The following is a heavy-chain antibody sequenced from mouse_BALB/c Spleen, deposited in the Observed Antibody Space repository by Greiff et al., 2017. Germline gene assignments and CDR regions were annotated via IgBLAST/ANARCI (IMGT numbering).Heavy chain of an antibody. J-gene: IGHJ4*01. CDR1: GYTFTSYW. D-gene: IGHD3-2*01. Sequence: VQLQQSGAELVKPGASVKLSCKTSGYTFTSYWIQWVKQRPGQGLGWIGEIFPGTGTTYYNEKFKGKATLTIDTSSSTAYMQLSSLTSEDSAVYFCARQDNGYYAMDYWGQGTSVTVSS. CDR3: ARQDNGYYAMDY. CDR2: IFPGTGTT. V-gene: IGHV1S132*01.